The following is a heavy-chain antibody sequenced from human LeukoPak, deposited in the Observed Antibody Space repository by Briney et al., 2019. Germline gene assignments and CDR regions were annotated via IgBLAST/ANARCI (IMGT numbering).Heavy chain of an antibody. D-gene: IGHD7-27*01. CDR2: ISSSSSYI. Sequence: GGSLRLSCAASGFTFSSYSMNWVRQAPGKGLEWVSSISSSSSYIYYADSVKGRFTISRDNAKNSLYLQMNSLRAEDTAVYYCARDLMGINWGYAFDIWGQGTMVTVSS. CDR1: GFTFSSYS. CDR3: ARDLMGINWGYAFDI. V-gene: IGHV3-21*01. J-gene: IGHJ3*02.